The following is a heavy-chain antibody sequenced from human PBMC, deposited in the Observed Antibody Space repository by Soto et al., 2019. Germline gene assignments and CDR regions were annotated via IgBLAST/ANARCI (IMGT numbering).Heavy chain of an antibody. D-gene: IGHD2-2*01. Sequence: SVKVSCKASGGTFSSYAISWVRQAPGQGLEWMGGIIPIFGTANYAQKFQGRVTITADESTSTAYMELSSLRSEDTAVYYCAREGGCSSTRCQSYWFDPWGQGTLVTVSS. J-gene: IGHJ5*02. V-gene: IGHV1-69*13. CDR3: AREGGCSSTRCQSYWFDP. CDR2: IIPIFGTA. CDR1: GGTFSSYA.